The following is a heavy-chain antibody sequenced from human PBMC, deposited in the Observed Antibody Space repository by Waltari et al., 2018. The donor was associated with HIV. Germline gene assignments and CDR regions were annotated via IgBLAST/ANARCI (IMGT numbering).Heavy chain of an antibody. CDR1: GFQFNDSY. Sequence: QVHLEESGGGSVKPGGSLRLACVVSGFQFNDSYIFWIRRVPGKGPGWVAFINRDGTTRYHAVSGKGRFAISRDNARNVVDLEMNSLRDEDTGIYYCARDQRHFSSDYGGPDYWGQGTLVTVSS. V-gene: IGHV3-11*01. CDR2: INRDGTTR. J-gene: IGHJ4*01. CDR3: ARDQRHFSSDYGGPDY. D-gene: IGHD2-21*01.